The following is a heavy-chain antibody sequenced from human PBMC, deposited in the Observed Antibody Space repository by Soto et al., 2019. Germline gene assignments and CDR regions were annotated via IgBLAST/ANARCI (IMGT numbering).Heavy chain of an antibody. V-gene: IGHV1-24*01. D-gene: IGHD2-2*01. J-gene: IGHJ6*02. CDR3: ATIPEQYCSSTSWGCYYYGMDV. Sequence: QVQLVQSGAEVKKPGASVKVSCKVSGYTLTELSMHWVRHAPGKGLEWMAGFDPEDGETIYAQKFQGRVTMTEDTSTDTAYMELSSLRSEDTAVYYCATIPEQYCSSTSWGCYYYGMDVWGQGTTVTVSS. CDR1: GYTLTELS. CDR2: FDPEDGET.